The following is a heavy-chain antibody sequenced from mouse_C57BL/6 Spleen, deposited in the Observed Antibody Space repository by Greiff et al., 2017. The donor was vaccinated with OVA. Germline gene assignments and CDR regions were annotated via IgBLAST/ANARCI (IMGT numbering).Heavy chain of an antibody. J-gene: IGHJ4*01. CDR1: GFNIKDYY. Sequence: VTLKESGAELVRPGASVKLSCTASGFNIKDYYMHWVKQRPEQGLEWIGRIDPEDGDTEYAPKFHGKATMTADTSSNTAYLQLSSLTSEDTAVYYCTTQGIYDGYPYYYAMDYWGQGTSVTVSS. CDR3: TTQGIYDGYPYYYAMDY. V-gene: IGHV14-1*01. CDR2: IDPEDGDT. D-gene: IGHD2-3*01.